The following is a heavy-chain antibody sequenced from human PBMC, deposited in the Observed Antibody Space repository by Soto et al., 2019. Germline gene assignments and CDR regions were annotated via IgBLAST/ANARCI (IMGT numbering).Heavy chain of an antibody. CDR2: ISSSGSTI. CDR3: ARDGIWGYSSSWYPSWFDP. V-gene: IGHV3-48*03. Sequence: PGGSLRLSCAASGFTFSSYERNWVRQAPGKGLEWVSYISSSGSTIYYADSVKGRFTISRDNAKNSLYLQMNSLRAEDTAVYYCARDGIWGYSSSWYPSWFDPWGQGTLVTVSS. CDR1: GFTFSSYE. J-gene: IGHJ5*02. D-gene: IGHD6-13*01.